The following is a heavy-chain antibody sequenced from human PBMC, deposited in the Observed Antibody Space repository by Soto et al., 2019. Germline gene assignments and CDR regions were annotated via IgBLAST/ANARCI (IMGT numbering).Heavy chain of an antibody. Sequence: QVQLQESGPGLVKPSGTLSLTCAVSGGSISSSNWWSWVRQPPGKGLEWIGEIYHSGSTNYNPSLNRRVTISLATPKNKFALNPSSVTAADTAVYYRARGGGYDFFDYWGQGTLVTVSS. D-gene: IGHD5-12*01. CDR2: IYHSGST. J-gene: IGHJ4*02. CDR3: ARGGGYDFFDY. CDR1: GGSISSSNW. V-gene: IGHV4-4*02.